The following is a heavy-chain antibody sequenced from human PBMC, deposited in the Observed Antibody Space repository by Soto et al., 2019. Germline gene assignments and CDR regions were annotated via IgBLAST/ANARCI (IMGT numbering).Heavy chain of an antibody. CDR1: GDSVSSISAT. CDR2: TYYRSKWYN. V-gene: IGHV6-1*01. D-gene: IGHD2-15*01. J-gene: IGHJ5*02. CDR3: TKNYCGGGSCYSYWLDP. Sequence: PSQTLSLTCAISGDSVSSISATWNWIRQSPSKGLEWLGRTYYRSKWYNESAVFVKSRIAINVDTSKNQFSLQLNSVTPEDTAMYYCTKNYCGGGSCYSYWLDPWGQGTLVTVSS.